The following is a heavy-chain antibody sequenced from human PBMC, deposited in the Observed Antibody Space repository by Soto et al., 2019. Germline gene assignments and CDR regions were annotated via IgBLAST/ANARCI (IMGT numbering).Heavy chain of an antibody. CDR3: AKDRNTGSWYGYFDL. CDR2: ISDTGETT. V-gene: IGHV3-23*01. Sequence: EVQLLESGGGLVQPRGSLRLSCAASGFTFSSYAMSWVRQAPGKGLEWVSAISDTGETTYYANSVKGRFTISRDNSKNTLYLQLSSLSAEDTARXXXAKDRNTGSWYGYFDLWGQATLVTVSS. CDR1: GFTFSSYA. J-gene: IGHJ4*02. D-gene: IGHD6-13*01.